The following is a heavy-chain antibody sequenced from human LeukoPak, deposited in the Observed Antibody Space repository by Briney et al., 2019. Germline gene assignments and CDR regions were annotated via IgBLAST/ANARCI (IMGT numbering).Heavy chain of an antibody. J-gene: IGHJ4*02. CDR2: ISSSSSYI. CDR3: ARDLRRRDGYNGFGY. D-gene: IGHD5-24*01. CDR1: GFTFSSYS. V-gene: IGHV3-21*01. Sequence: PGGSLRLSCAASGFTFSSYSMNWVRQAPGKGLEWVSSISSSSSYIYYADSVKGRFTTSRDNAKNSLYLQMNSLRAEDTAVYYCARDLRRRDGYNGFGYWGQGTLVTVSS.